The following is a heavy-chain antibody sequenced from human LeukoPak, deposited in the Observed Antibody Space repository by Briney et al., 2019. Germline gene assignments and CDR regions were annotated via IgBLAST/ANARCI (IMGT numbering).Heavy chain of an antibody. CDR2: ISSSGSTI. CDR3: ARGPRWGQPLPLDY. CDR1: GFTFSDYY. D-gene: IGHD7-27*01. V-gene: IGHV3-11*04. Sequence: GGSLRLSCVASGFTFSDYYMTWIRQAPGKGLEWVSYISSSGSTIYYADSVKGRFTISRDNAKNSLYLQMNSLRAEDTAVYYCARGPRWGQPLPLDYWGQGTLVTVSS. J-gene: IGHJ4*02.